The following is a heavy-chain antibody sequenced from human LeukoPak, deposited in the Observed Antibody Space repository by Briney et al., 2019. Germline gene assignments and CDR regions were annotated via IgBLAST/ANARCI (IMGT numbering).Heavy chain of an antibody. V-gene: IGHV1-2*02. CDR3: ARDLGVTVRPFSLFY. Sequence: PVASVKVSCKASGYTFTAYYMHWVRQAPGQGPEWMGWINPNSGVTNYAQKFQGRVIMTGDTSIGTAYMEFSRLRSDDAAMYYCARDLGVTVRPFSLFYWGQGTLVTVSS. J-gene: IGHJ4*02. D-gene: IGHD6-6*01. CDR2: INPNSGVT. CDR1: GYTFTAYY.